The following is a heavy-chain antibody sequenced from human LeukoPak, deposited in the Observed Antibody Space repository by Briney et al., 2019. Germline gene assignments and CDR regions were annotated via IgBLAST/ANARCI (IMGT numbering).Heavy chain of an antibody. CDR1: GFTFSIYS. V-gene: IGHV3-21*01. Sequence: GGSLRLSCAASGFTFSIYSMNWVRQAPGKGLEWVSSISSSSSYIYYADSVKGRFTISRDNAKNSLYMQMNSLRAEDTAVYYCARHPHEAGDYWGQGTLVTVSS. D-gene: IGHD6-19*01. CDR2: ISSSSSYI. CDR3: ARHPHEAGDY. J-gene: IGHJ4*02.